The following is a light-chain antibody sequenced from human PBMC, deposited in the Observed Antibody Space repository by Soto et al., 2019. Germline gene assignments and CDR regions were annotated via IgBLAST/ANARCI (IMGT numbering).Light chain of an antibody. V-gene: IGKV2-28*01. J-gene: IGKJ1*01. CDR2: LGS. Sequence: DIVMTQSPLSLPVTPGEPASISCRSSQSLLYSNGYSYLDWYLQKPGQSPQLLIYLGSNRASGVPVRFSGSGSGTDFTLEISRVEAEDVGVYYCMQALQSRAFGQGTKVEIK. CDR1: QSLLYSNGYSY. CDR3: MQALQSRA.